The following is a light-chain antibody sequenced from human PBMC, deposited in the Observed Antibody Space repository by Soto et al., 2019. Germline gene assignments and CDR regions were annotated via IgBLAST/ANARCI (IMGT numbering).Light chain of an antibody. CDR3: VLYMGRGIGV. CDR1: YGSVSTNNY. V-gene: IGLV8-61*01. Sequence: QTVATQEPSFSVSPGGTVTLTLALSYGSVSTNNYPSWCQQTHGQPPRTLIFRTNTRSSGVPDRFSGSILWSKAALTITGGQSDDDADYDCVLYMGRGIGVFGGGTNLTVL. J-gene: IGLJ3*02. CDR2: RTN.